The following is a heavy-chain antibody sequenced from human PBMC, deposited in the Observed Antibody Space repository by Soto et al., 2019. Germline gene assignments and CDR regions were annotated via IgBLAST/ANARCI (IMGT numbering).Heavy chain of an antibody. CDR3: ARDIFEMTTVTTSWFDP. Sequence: GASVKVSCKASGYTFTSYDINWVRQATGQGLEWMGWMNPNSGNTGYAQKFQGRVTMTRNTSISTAYMELSSLRSEDTAVYYCARDIFEMTTVTTSWFDPWGQGTLVTVAS. D-gene: IGHD4-17*01. V-gene: IGHV1-8*01. J-gene: IGHJ5*02. CDR2: MNPNSGNT. CDR1: GYTFTSYD.